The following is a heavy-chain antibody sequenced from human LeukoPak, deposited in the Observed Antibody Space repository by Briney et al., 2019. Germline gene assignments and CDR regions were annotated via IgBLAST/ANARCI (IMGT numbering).Heavy chain of an antibody. D-gene: IGHD2-15*01. CDR2: IYHSGST. V-gene: IGHV4-4*02. CDR3: ARDYRLLDHEIYYYYMDV. CDR1: GGSISSSNW. Sequence: SETLSLTCAVSGGSISSSNWWSWVRQPPGKGLEWIGEIYHSGSTNYNPSLKSRVTISVDTSKNQFSLKLSSVTAADTAVYYCARDYRLLDHEIYYYYMDVWGKGTTVTVSS. J-gene: IGHJ6*03.